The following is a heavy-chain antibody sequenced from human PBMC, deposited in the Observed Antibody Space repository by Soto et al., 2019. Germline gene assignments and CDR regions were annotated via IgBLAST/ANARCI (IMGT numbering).Heavy chain of an antibody. Sequence: HLQASGPGLVKPSQTLSLSCTVSGGAINSGGYYWSWIRQHSGKGLEWIGNIYYSGSSDYNPSLRARVTTSVDTSKNQFSLKLRSVTAADTAVYYCALYYDILTGYYRFDYWGQGTLVTVSS. CDR2: IYYSGSS. CDR1: GGAINSGGYY. D-gene: IGHD3-9*01. V-gene: IGHV4-31*03. CDR3: ALYYDILTGYYRFDY. J-gene: IGHJ4*02.